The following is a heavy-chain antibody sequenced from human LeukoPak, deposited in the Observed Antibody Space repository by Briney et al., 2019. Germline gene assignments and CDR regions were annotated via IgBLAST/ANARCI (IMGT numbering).Heavy chain of an antibody. Sequence: SGGSLRLSCAASGFTFSSYAMSWVRQAPGKGLEWVSAISGSGGSTYYADSVKGRFTISRDNSKNTLYLQMNSLRAEDTAVYYCARAAGIAVAGSLDYWGQGTLVTVSS. V-gene: IGHV3-23*01. CDR2: ISGSGGST. D-gene: IGHD6-19*01. CDR3: ARAAGIAVAGSLDY. CDR1: GFTFSSYA. J-gene: IGHJ4*02.